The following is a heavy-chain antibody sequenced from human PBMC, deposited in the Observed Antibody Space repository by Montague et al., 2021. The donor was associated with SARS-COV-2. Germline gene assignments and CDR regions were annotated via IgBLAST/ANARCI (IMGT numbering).Heavy chain of an antibody. Sequence: SLRLSCAASGFTFSSYAMSWVRQAPGKGLEWVSSITGSGGCTDYADSVKGRFTISRDNSKNTLYLQMSSLRAEDTAIYYCATEGDYVWGSYRSAFDYWGQGTLVTVSS. J-gene: IGHJ4*02. V-gene: IGHV3-23*01. CDR2: ITGSGGCT. CDR1: GFTFSSYA. D-gene: IGHD3-16*02. CDR3: ATEGDYVWGSYRSAFDY.